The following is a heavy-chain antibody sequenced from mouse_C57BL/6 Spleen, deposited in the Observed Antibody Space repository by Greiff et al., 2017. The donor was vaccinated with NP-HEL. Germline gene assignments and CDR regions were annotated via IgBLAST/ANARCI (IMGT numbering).Heavy chain of an antibody. V-gene: IGHV5-9-1*02. CDR2: ISRGGDYI. J-gene: IGHJ4*01. CDR1: GFTFSSYA. CDR3: ARDGAQAKGVYAMDD. D-gene: IGHD3-2*02. Sequence: DVKLVESGDGLVKPGGSLKLSCAASGFTFSSYAMSWVRQTPEQRLEWVAYISRGGDYIYYADTVKGRFTISIDNAWNTLYLQMRRLKSEDTAMYYCARDGAQAKGVYAMDDWGKGTSVTVAS.